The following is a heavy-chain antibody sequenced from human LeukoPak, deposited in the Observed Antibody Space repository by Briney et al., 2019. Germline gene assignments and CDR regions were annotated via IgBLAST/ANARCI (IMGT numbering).Heavy chain of an antibody. J-gene: IGHJ4*02. D-gene: IGHD5-18*01. CDR3: TTVPAFGYSYPLIDY. CDR1: GFTFSNAW. CDR2: IKSKTDGGTT. V-gene: IGHV3-15*01. Sequence: GGSLRLSCAASGFTFSNAWMSWVRQAPGKGLEWVGRIKSKTDGGTTDYAAPVKGRFTISRDDSKNTLYLQMNSLKTEDTAVYYCTTVPAFGYSYPLIDYWGQGTLVTVSS.